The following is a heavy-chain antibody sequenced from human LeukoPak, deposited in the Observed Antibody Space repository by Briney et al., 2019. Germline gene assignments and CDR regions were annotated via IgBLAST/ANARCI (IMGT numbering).Heavy chain of an antibody. CDR1: GFTFNKYG. CDR3: AKDFLDVTVAGTLDQ. J-gene: IGHJ4*02. Sequence: GGSLRLSCAASGFTFNKYGIHWVRQAPGKGLEWVSFIRYDGGKTYYTASVKGRFSISRDNANNTVDLQMNSLRPEDTAVYYCAKDFLDVTVAGTLDQGGQGTLVIVSS. V-gene: IGHV3-30*02. CDR2: IRYDGGKT. D-gene: IGHD6-19*01.